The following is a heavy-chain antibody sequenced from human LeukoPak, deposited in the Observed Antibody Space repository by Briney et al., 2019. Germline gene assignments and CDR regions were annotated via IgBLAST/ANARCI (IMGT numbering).Heavy chain of an antibody. Sequence: PGGSLRPSCAASGFTFSSYWMSWVRQAPGKGLEWVANIKQDGSEKYYVDSVKGRFTISRDNAKNSLYLQMNSLRAEDTAVYYCARGTAGLRLGELSPWGQGTLVTVSS. CDR1: GFTFSSYW. V-gene: IGHV3-7*01. CDR3: ARGTAGLRLGELSP. J-gene: IGHJ5*02. CDR2: IKQDGSEK. D-gene: IGHD3-16*02.